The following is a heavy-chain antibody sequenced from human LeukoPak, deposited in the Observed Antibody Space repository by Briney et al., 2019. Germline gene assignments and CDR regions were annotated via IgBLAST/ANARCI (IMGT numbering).Heavy chain of an antibody. V-gene: IGHV3-23*01. J-gene: IGHJ4*02. Sequence: GGSLRLSCAASGFTFSSYAMSWVRQAPGKGLEWVSAISGSGGSTYYADSVKGWFTISRDNSKNTLYLQMNSLRAEDTAVYYCAKSPWYSSGWYSDYWGQGTLVTVSS. CDR1: GFTFSSYA. CDR2: ISGSGGST. CDR3: AKSPWYSSGWYSDY. D-gene: IGHD6-19*01.